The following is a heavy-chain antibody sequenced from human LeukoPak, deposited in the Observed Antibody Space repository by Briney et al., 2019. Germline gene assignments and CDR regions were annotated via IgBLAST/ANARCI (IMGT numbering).Heavy chain of an antibody. J-gene: IGHJ4*02. CDR3: ARSLFREPCADN. D-gene: IGHD3-10*01. CDR1: GYTFTGYY. V-gene: IGHV1-2*02. CDR2: INPNSGGT. Sequence: ASVKVSCKASGYTFTGYYMHWVRQAPGQGLEWMGWINPNSGGTNYAQKFQGRVTMTRDTSISTAYMELSRLRSDDTAVYYCARSLFREPCADNWGQGTLVTVSS.